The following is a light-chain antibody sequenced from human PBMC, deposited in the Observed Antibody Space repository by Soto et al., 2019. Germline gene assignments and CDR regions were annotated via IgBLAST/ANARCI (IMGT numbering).Light chain of an antibody. CDR2: DVS. CDR1: SSDVGGYNY. CDR3: SSYTSSSTLCV. J-gene: IGLJ1*01. Sequence: QSALTQPPSVSGSPGQPITISCTGTSSDVGGYNYVPWYQQHPGKAPKLMIYDVSNRPSGVSNRFSGSKSGNTASLTISGLQAEDEADYYCSSYTSSSTLCVFGTGTKLTVL. V-gene: IGLV2-14*01.